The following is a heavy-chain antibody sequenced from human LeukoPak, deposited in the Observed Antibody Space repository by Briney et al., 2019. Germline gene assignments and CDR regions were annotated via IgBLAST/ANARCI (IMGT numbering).Heavy chain of an antibody. V-gene: IGHV3-15*01. CDR1: GFTFSNAW. CDR3: TTGDNFWSGYPHDY. CDR2: IKSKTDGGTT. Sequence: GGSLRLSCAASGFTFSNAWMSWVRQAPGEGLEWVGRIKSKTDGGTTDYAAPVKGRFTISRDDSKNTLYLQMNSLKTEDTAVYYCTTGDNFWSGYPHDYWGQGTLVTVSS. D-gene: IGHD3-3*01. J-gene: IGHJ4*02.